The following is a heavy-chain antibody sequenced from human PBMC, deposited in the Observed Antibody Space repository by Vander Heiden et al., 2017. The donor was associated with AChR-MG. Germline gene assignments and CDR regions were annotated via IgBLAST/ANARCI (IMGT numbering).Heavy chain of an antibody. CDR3: AKGDYYDSSGYIPH. CDR1: GFTFGSYG. J-gene: IGHJ4*02. CDR2: ISYDGSNK. V-gene: IGHV3-30*18. D-gene: IGHD3-22*01. Sequence: QVQLVESGGGVVQPGRSLRLSCAASGFTFGSYGMHWVRQAPGKGLEWVAVISYDGSNKYYADSVKGRFTISRDNSKNTLYLQMNSLRAEDTAVYYCAKGDYYDSSGYIPHWGQGTLVTVSS.